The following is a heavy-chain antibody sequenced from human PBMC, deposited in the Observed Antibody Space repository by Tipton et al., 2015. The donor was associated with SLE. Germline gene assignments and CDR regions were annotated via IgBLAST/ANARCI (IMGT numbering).Heavy chain of an antibody. CDR2: INHRGST. J-gene: IGHJ6*03. D-gene: IGHD3-10*01. Sequence: TLSLTCTVSGGSISSYYWSWIRQPPGKGLEWIGEINHRGSTNYNPPLKSRFTISVDTSKNQFSLKLSFVTAAYTAVYYCARGGAVYYYYYYMDVWGKGTTVTVSS. CDR1: GGSISSYY. V-gene: IGHV4-34*01. CDR3: ARGGAVYYYYYYMDV.